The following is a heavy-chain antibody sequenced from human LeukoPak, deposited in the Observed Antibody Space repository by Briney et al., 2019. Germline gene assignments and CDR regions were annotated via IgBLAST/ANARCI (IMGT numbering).Heavy chain of an antibody. CDR1: GYTFTCYY. V-gene: IGHV1-2*02. Sequence: GASVKVSCKASGYTFTCYYMHWVRQAPGQGLEWMGWINPNSGGTNYAQKFQGRVTMTRDTSISTAYMELSRLRSDDTSVYYCARDRDYDFCSGDITSYYYYMDVCGKGTTVTVSS. J-gene: IGHJ6*03. D-gene: IGHD3-3*01. CDR3: ARDRDYDFCSGDITSYYYYMDV. CDR2: INPNSGGT.